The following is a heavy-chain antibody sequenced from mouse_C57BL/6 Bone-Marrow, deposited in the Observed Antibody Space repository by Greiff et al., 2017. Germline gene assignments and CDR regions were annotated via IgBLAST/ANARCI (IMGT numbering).Heavy chain of an antibody. CDR1: GFTFSNYW. Sequence: EVMLVESGGGLVQPGGSMKLSCVASGFTFSNYWMNWVRQSPEKGLEWVAQIRLKSDNYATHYAESVKGRFTISRDDSKSSVYLQMNNLRAEDTGIYYCTDYYGSSYGYWGQGTTLTVSS. D-gene: IGHD1-1*01. V-gene: IGHV6-3*01. CDR3: TDYYGSSYGY. J-gene: IGHJ2*01. CDR2: IRLKSDNYAT.